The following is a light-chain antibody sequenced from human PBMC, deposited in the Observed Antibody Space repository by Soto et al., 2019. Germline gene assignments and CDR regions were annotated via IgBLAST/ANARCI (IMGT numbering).Light chain of an antibody. CDR2: DVS. V-gene: IGLV2-14*01. Sequence: QSVLTQPASVSGSPGQSITISCTGTGSDFGGYNYVSWYQQHPGKATKLMIYDVSNRPSGVSNRFSGSKSGNTASLTISGLQAEDEADYYCSSYTSSSTLEVFGTGTKVTVL. CDR1: GSDFGGYNY. J-gene: IGLJ1*01. CDR3: SSYTSSSTLEV.